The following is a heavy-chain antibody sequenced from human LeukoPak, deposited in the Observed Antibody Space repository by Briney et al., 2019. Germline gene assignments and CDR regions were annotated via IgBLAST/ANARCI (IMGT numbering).Heavy chain of an antibody. V-gene: IGHV1-69*01. CDR1: GGTFSSYA. J-gene: IGHJ5*02. D-gene: IGHD3-10*01. Sequence: ASVKVSCKASGGTFSSYAISWVRQAPGQGLEWMGGIIPIFGTANYAQKFQGRVMITADESTSTAYMELSSLRSEDTAVYYCARDLSPLLWFGELTPWGQGTLVTVSS. CDR2: IIPIFGTA. CDR3: ARDLSPLLWFGELTP.